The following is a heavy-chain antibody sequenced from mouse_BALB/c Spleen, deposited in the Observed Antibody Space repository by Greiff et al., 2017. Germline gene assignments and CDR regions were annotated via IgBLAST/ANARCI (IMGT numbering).Heavy chain of an antibody. Sequence: EVKLMESGGGLVQPGGSRKLSCAASGFTFSSFGMHWVRQAPEKGLEWVAYISSGSSTIYYADTVKGRFTISRDNPKHTLFLQMTSLRSEDTAMYYCARWRYYGNSYAMDYWGQGTSVTVSA. D-gene: IGHD2-1*01. CDR1: GFTFSSFG. CDR2: ISSGSSTI. J-gene: IGHJ4*01. V-gene: IGHV5-17*02. CDR3: ARWRYYGNSYAMDY.